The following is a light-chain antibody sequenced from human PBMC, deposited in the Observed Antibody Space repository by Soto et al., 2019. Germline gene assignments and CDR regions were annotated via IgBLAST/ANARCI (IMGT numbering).Light chain of an antibody. CDR1: SSDVGDYDF. CDR2: DVS. CDR3: CSYAGGHTWV. V-gene: IGLV2-11*01. J-gene: IGLJ7*01. Sequence: SALTQPPSVSGSPGQSVTISCTGTSSDVGDYDFVSWYHQHPGKVPKVIIYDVSERPSGVPNRFSGSKSGNTASLTISGLQAEDEAVYYCCSYAGGHTWVFGGGTQLTVL.